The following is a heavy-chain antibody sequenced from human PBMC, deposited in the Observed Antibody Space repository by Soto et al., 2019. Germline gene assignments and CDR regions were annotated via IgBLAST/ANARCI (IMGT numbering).Heavy chain of an antibody. J-gene: IGHJ5*02. D-gene: IGHD6-13*01. Sequence: GGSLRLSCAASGFTVSSNYMSWYMSWVRLAPGKGLEWVSLIYSDGSTNYAESVKGRFAISRDNSKNTLYLEMNSLRAEDTAVYYCTRFILANLRGQQVVSNWFVPWGQGIQVTVS. CDR1: GFTVSSNY. CDR3: TRFILANLRGQQVVSNWFVP. V-gene: IGHV3-53*01. CDR2: IYSDGST.